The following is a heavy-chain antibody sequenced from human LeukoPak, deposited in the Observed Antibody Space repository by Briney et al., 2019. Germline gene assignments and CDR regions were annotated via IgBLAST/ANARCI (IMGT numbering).Heavy chain of an antibody. J-gene: IGHJ4*02. D-gene: IGHD2-2*01. Sequence: SVKVSCKASGGTYSSYAISWVRQAPGQGLEWMGGIIPIFGTANYAQKFQGRVTITADESTSTAYMELSSLRSEDTAVYYCARVRDQLLLFGSFDYWGQGTLVTVSS. V-gene: IGHV1-69*01. CDR3: ARVRDQLLLFGSFDY. CDR1: GGTYSSYA. CDR2: IIPIFGTA.